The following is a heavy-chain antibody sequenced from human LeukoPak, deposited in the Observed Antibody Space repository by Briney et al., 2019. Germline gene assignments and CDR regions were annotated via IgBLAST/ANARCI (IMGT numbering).Heavy chain of an antibody. D-gene: IGHD3-10*01. V-gene: IGHV3-7*01. Sequence: PGGSLRLSCVASGFTFSSYWMSWVRQAPGKGLEWVANIKEEGSEKYYVDSVKGRFTISRDNAKNSVYLQMNSLRAEATDVYYGANGGGGALDIWGRGTMVTVSS. J-gene: IGHJ3*02. CDR2: IKEEGSEK. CDR3: ANGGGGALDI. CDR1: GFTFSSYW.